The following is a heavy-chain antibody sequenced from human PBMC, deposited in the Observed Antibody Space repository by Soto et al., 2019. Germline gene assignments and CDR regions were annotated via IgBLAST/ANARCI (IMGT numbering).Heavy chain of an antibody. CDR1: GGSITNYD. V-gene: IGHV4-4*07. D-gene: IGHD3-3*01. CDR3: ARDSTILSSAMDV. CDR2: ISSSGST. Sequence: SVTLSLTCTVAGGSITNYDLSWRRQTAGKGLEWIGRISSSGSTNYNPSLKSRVTLSIDTSEKQFSLNLRSVTAADTAVYYCARDSTILSSAMDVWGQGITVTVSS. J-gene: IGHJ6*02.